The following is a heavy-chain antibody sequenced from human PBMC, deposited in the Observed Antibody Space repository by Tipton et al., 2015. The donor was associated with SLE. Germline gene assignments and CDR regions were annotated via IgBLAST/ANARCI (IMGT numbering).Heavy chain of an antibody. CDR3: VGQTIFGSLRALDY. CDR1: GFTFSSYE. V-gene: IGHV3-48*03. D-gene: IGHD3-3*01. J-gene: IGHJ4*02. CDR2: ISSSGSTI. Sequence: SLRLSCAASGFTFSSYEMNWVRQAPGKGLEWVSYISSSGSTIYYADSVKGRFTISRDNAKNSLYLQMNSLRAEDTAVYYCVGQTIFGSLRALDYWGLGTLVTVSS.